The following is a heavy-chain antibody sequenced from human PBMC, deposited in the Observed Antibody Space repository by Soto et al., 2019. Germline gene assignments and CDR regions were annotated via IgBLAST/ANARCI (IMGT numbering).Heavy chain of an antibody. Sequence: ASVKVSCKASGYTFTSYGISWVRQAPGQGLEWMGWISAYNGNTNYAQKLQGRVTMTTDTSTSTAYMELRILRSDDTAVYYCARVSYYDSSGKGMYYYYYGMDVWGQGTTVTVSS. CDR3: ARVSYYDSSGKGMYYYYYGMDV. CDR2: ISAYNGNT. J-gene: IGHJ6*02. D-gene: IGHD3-22*01. V-gene: IGHV1-18*04. CDR1: GYTFTSYG.